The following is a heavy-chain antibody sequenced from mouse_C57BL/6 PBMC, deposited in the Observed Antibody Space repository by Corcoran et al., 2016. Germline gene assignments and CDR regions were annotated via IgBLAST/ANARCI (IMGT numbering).Heavy chain of an antibody. CDR3: ARERSRYCDV. CDR2: INPNNGGT. CDR1: GYTFTDYY. D-gene: IGHD1-1*01. J-gene: IGHJ1*03. V-gene: IGHV1-26*01. Sequence: EVQLQQSGPELVKPGASVKISCKASGYTFTDYYMNWVKQSHGKSLEWIGDINPNNGGTSYNQKFKGKATLTVDKSSSTAYMELRSLTSEDSAVYYCARERSRYCDVWGTGTTVTVSS.